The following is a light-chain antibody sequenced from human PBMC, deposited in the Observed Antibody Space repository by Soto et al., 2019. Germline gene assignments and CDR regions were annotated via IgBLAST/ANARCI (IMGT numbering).Light chain of an antibody. CDR1: QSVSSNY. J-gene: IGKJ4*01. V-gene: IGKV3-20*01. CDR2: DAS. CDR3: YQFGRAPLT. Sequence: EIVLTQSPGILSLSPGERATLSCRASQSVSSNYLVWFQQKPGQAPRIVIYDASTRATGIPDRFSGSGSGTDFTLTISGLEPEDFAVYYCYQFGRAPLTFGGGTKVEIK.